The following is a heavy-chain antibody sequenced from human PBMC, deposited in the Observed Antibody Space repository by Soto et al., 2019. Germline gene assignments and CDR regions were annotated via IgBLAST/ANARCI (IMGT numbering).Heavy chain of an antibody. D-gene: IGHD1-1*01. CDR3: ARGRYGDY. CDR1: GYTFTSYG. Sequence: QVHLVQSGAEVKKPGASVKVSCKGSGYTFTSYGITWVRQAPGQGLEWMGWISAHNGNTDYAQKLQGRVTVTRDTSTSTAYMELRILKSDDTAVYYCARGRYGDYWGQGALVTVSS. J-gene: IGHJ4*02. CDR2: ISAHNGNT. V-gene: IGHV1-18*01.